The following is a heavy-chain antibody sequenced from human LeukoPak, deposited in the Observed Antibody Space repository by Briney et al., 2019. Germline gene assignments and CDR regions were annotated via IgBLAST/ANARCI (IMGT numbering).Heavy chain of an antibody. J-gene: IGHJ5*02. Sequence: VTPGGSLRLSCAASGFTLSYFDMNWVRHAPGKGLEWVSSISTSSRYIYYKDSVRGRFTISRDDAKNSLHLEMNSLRAEDTAVYYCARADCSSSTCYLRRSWFDPWGQGTLVTVSS. D-gene: IGHD2-2*01. CDR1: GFTLSYFD. CDR2: ISTSSRYI. CDR3: ARADCSSSTCYLRRSWFDP. V-gene: IGHV3-21*01.